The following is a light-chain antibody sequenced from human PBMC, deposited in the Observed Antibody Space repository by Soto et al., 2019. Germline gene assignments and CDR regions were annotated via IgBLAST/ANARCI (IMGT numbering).Light chain of an antibody. Sequence: DIQMTQSPSALSASVGDTVTVTCRASQAIGNHLAWFQQQPGKVPQRLIFSVSTLQIGAPSRFSGSGSETDFTLTITNLRPEDFASYFCLQHYTYPPTFGGGT. J-gene: IGKJ4*01. CDR2: SVS. CDR3: LQHYTYPPT. V-gene: IGKV1-17*03. CDR1: QAIGNH.